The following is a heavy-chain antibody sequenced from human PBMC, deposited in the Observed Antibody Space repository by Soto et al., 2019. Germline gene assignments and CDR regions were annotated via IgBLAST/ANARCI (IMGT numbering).Heavy chain of an antibody. Sequence: EVQLVESGGGLVKPGGSLRLSCAASGFTFSSYSMNWVRQAPGKGLEWVSSISSSSSYIYYADSVKGRFTISRDNAKNSLYLQMNSLRAEDTAVYYCARDPKSSNPFDPWGQGTLVTVSS. J-gene: IGHJ5*02. CDR2: ISSSSSYI. CDR3: ARDPKSSNPFDP. CDR1: GFTFSSYS. D-gene: IGHD6-13*01. V-gene: IGHV3-21*01.